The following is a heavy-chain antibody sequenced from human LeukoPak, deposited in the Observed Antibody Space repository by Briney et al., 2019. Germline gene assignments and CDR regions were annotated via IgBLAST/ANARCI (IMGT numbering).Heavy chain of an antibody. CDR1: GGSFSDYF. D-gene: IGHD3-22*01. CDR2: ISHSGST. V-gene: IGHV4-34*01. Sequence: PSETLSLTRAVYGGSFSDYFWSWIRQPPGKGREWVGEISHSGSTTYNPSLRSRVTISGDTSKKQFSLKLSSVTAADTAVYYCVTYYYGSSAPKRNDWGQGILVTVSS. J-gene: IGHJ4*02. CDR3: VTYYYGSSAPKRND.